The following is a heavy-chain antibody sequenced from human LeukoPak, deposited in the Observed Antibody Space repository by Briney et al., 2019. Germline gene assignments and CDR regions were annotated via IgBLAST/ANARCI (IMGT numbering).Heavy chain of an antibody. CDR3: ARGLLYYDFWSGYSSAPIDY. Sequence: PSDTLSLTCTVSGGSISSYYWSWVRQPAAKGLEWIGRIYTSGSTNYNPSLKSRVTMSVDTSKNQFSLKLSSVTAADTAVYYCARGLLYYDFWSGYSSAPIDYWGQGTLVTVSS. V-gene: IGHV4-4*07. CDR1: GGSISSYY. J-gene: IGHJ4*02. CDR2: IYTSGST. D-gene: IGHD3-3*01.